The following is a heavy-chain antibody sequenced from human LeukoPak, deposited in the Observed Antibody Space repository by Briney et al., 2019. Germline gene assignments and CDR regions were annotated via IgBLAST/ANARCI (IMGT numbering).Heavy chain of an antibody. J-gene: IGHJ6*04. CDR2: IIPIFGTA. D-gene: IGHD3-9*01. Sequence: ASVKVSCKASGGTFGSYAISWVRQAPGQGLEWMGGIIPIFGTANYAQKFQGRVTITADKSTSTAYMELSSLRSEDTAVYYCAEGPDFDFLNCLDGKGVWGKGDTGNVSS. V-gene: IGHV1-69*06. CDR3: AEGPDFDFLNCLDGKGV. CDR1: GGTFGSYA.